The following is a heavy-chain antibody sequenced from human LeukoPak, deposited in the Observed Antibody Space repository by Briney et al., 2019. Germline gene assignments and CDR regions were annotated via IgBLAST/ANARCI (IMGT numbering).Heavy chain of an antibody. Sequence: GGSLRLSCAASGFTVSSKDMTWVRQAPGKGLEWVSVIYSGGNTYYADSVKGRFSISRDNSKNTLYLQMNSLRGEDTAVYYCARVPYYDLWSGPGYFDYWGQGTLVTVPA. V-gene: IGHV3-66*01. CDR2: IYSGGNT. J-gene: IGHJ4*02. D-gene: IGHD3-3*01. CDR3: ARVPYYDLWSGPGYFDY. CDR1: GFTVSSKD.